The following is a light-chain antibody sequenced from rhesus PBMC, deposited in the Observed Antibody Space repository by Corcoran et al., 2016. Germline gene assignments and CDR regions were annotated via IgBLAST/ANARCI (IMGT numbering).Light chain of an antibody. CDR1: KGISSW. V-gene: IGKV1-21*01. J-gene: IGKJ1*01. CDR3: QQYNRAPRT. CDR2: KAS. Sequence: DIHMTQSPSSLSASVGDKVSITCRASKGISSWLAWYQQKPGKAPKLLIYKASRLQSGVPSRFSGLGSGTVFTLTISSMQPEDFATYYCQQYNRAPRTFGQGTKVKIK.